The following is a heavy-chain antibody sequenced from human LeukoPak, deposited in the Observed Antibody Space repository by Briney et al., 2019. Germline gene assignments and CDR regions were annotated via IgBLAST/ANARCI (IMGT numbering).Heavy chain of an antibody. J-gene: IGHJ6*03. CDR1: GYSISSGYY. CDR3: ARSPSRAAAGHVGYYYYYMDV. CDR2: INHSGST. V-gene: IGHV4-38-2*02. D-gene: IGHD6-13*01. Sequence: SETLSLTCTVSGYSISSGYYWSWIRQPPGKGLEWIGEINHSGSTNYNPSLKSRVTISVDTSKNQFSLKLSSVTAADTAVYYCARSPSRAAAGHVGYYYYYMDVWGKGTTVTVSS.